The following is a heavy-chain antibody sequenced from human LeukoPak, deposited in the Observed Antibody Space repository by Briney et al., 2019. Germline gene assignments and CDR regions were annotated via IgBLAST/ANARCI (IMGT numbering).Heavy chain of an antibody. Sequence: SETLSLTCTVSGGSISSYYWSWIRQPPGKGLEWIGYIYYSGSTYYNPSLKSRVTISVDTSKNQFSLKLSSVTAADTAVYYCARYYDSSGWTYYYYYYMDVWGKGTTVTVSS. CDR3: ARYYDSSGWTYYYYYYMDV. CDR2: IYYSGST. J-gene: IGHJ6*03. V-gene: IGHV4-59*04. D-gene: IGHD3-22*01. CDR1: GGSISSYY.